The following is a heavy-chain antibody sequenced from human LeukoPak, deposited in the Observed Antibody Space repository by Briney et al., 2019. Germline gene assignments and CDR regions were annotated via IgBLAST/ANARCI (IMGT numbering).Heavy chain of an antibody. Sequence: GGSLRLSCAASGFTFSSYPMTWVRQAPGKGLEWVSAIRPSDDSTFCADSVKGRFTISRDSSKNTLYLQMNSLRAEDTAVYYCAKLTSGWFEEFWGQGTLATVSS. CDR1: GFTFSSYP. CDR2: IRPSDDST. V-gene: IGHV3-23*01. D-gene: IGHD3-10*01. CDR3: AKLTSGWFEEF. J-gene: IGHJ4*02.